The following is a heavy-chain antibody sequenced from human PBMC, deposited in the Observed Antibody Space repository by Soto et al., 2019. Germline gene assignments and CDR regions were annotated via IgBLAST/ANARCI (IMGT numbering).Heavy chain of an antibody. CDR3: SFLLVSGSDYYY. D-gene: IGHD3-10*01. Sequence: SETLSVTCTVSGGSTRTVSCIWFRHRQGKGQEWIGYSYNSGSTNYNPSLKSRVTISLDTSKNQFSLKLSSVTAADTAVYYCSFLLVSGSDYYY. V-gene: IGHV4-4*08. J-gene: IGHJ6*01. CDR2: SYNSGST. CDR1: GGSTRTVS.